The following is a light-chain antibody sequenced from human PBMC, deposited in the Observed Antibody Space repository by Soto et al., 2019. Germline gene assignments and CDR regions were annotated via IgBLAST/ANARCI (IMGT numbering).Light chain of an antibody. Sequence: QSVLTQPASVSGSPGQSITISCTGTSSDVGGYNYVSWYQQHPGKAPKLMIYDVSNRPSGVSNRFSGSKSGNTVSLTISGLQAEDEADYYCSSYTSSSTLNYVFGTGTKVTVL. CDR3: SSYTSSSTLNYV. CDR2: DVS. J-gene: IGLJ1*01. CDR1: SSDVGGYNY. V-gene: IGLV2-14*01.